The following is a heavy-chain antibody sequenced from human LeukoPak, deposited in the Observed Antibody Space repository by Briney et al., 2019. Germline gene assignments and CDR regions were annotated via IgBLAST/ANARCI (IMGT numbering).Heavy chain of an antibody. V-gene: IGHV1-69*05. Sequence: ASVTVSCKASGGTFSSYAISWVRQAPGQGLEWMGGIIPIFGTANYAQKFQGRVTITTDESTSTAYMKLSSLRSEDTAVYYCARDRWYCSGGSCYSGDWFDPWGQGTLVTVSS. D-gene: IGHD2-15*01. CDR3: ARDRWYCSGGSCYSGDWFDP. J-gene: IGHJ5*02. CDR1: GGTFSSYA. CDR2: IIPIFGTA.